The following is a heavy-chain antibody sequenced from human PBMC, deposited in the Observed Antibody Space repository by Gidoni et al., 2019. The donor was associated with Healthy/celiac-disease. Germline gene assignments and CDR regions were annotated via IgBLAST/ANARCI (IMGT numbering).Heavy chain of an antibody. D-gene: IGHD5-18*01. V-gene: IGHV3-30-3*01. CDR3: ARDGALPDTAMGSNIDY. J-gene: IGHJ4*02. Sequence: QVQLVESGGGVVQPGRSLRLFCSASGFTFISAAMHWVRQAPGKGLEWVAVISYDGSNKYYADSVKGRFTISRDNSKNTLYLQMNSLRAEDTAVYYCARDGALPDTAMGSNIDYWGQGTLVTVSS. CDR2: ISYDGSNK. CDR1: GFTFISAA.